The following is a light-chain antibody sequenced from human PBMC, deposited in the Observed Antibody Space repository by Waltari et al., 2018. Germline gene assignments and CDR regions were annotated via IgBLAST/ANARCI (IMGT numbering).Light chain of an antibody. Sequence: IQMTQSPSTLSAYVGDRVTITCRASESISSWLAWYQQKPGEAPKLLIYKVSNLESGVPSRFSGRGSGTEFTLTISSLQPDDLATYYCQQYNSYEWTFGQGTKVEIK. CDR1: ESISSW. CDR3: QQYNSYEWT. V-gene: IGKV1-5*03. CDR2: KVS. J-gene: IGKJ1*01.